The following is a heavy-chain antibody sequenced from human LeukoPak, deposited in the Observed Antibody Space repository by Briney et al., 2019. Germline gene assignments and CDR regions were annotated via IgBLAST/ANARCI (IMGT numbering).Heavy chain of an antibody. CDR3: AKARYNNGWDYFDY. V-gene: IGHV3-23*01. CDR2: ISGSGNVI. Sequence: GGSLRLSCAASGFTFGTSAMTWVRQAPGKGLEWVSSISGSGNVIFDSDSVKGRFSISRDNPKGTLYLQMNSLRAEDTATYFCAKARYNNGWDYFDYWGLGTLVTVSS. D-gene: IGHD6-19*01. J-gene: IGHJ4*02. CDR1: GFTFGTSA.